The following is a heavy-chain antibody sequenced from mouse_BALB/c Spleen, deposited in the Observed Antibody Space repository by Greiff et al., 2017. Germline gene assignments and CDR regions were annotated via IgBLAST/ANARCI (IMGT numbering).Heavy chain of an antibody. V-gene: IGHV5-17*02. CDR2: ISSGSSTI. CDR1: GFTFSSFG. D-gene: IGHD1-1*01. J-gene: IGHJ3*01. CDR3: ARDGSSYVFAY. Sequence: EVMLVESGGGLVQPGGSRKLSCAASGFTFSSFGMHWVRQAPEKGLEWVGYISSGSSTIYYADTVKGRFTISRDNPKNTLFLQMTSIRAEDTAMYYCARDGSSYVFAYWGQGTLVTDSA.